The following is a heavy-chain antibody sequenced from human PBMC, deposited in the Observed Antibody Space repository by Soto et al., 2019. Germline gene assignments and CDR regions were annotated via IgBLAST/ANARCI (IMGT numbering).Heavy chain of an antibody. D-gene: IGHD3-10*01. CDR1: GGSSSGYY. J-gene: IGHJ6*03. CDR3: ATRVYGSGMSYMDV. CDR2: INHSGST. Sequence: PSETLSVTWAVYGGSSSGYYWSWIRQPPGKGLEWIGEINHSGSTNYNPSLKSRVTISVDTSKNQFSLKLSSVTAADTAVYYCATRVYGSGMSYMDVWGKGTTVTVSS. V-gene: IGHV4-34*01.